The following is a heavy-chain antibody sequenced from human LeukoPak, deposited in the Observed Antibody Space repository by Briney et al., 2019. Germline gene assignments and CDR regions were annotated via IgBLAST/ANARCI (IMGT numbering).Heavy chain of an antibody. CDR3: ARDRYYYDSSANYYYTDV. D-gene: IGHD3-22*01. V-gene: IGHV3-53*01. CDR1: DSY. J-gene: IGHJ6*03. Sequence: GGSLRLSCAASDSYMSWVRQAPGKGLAGVSVIYGGGSTHYAEAVKGRFTISRDSSKNTLYLLMNSLRAEDTAVYFCARDRYYYDSSANYYYTDVWGKGTTVTVSS. CDR2: IYGGGST.